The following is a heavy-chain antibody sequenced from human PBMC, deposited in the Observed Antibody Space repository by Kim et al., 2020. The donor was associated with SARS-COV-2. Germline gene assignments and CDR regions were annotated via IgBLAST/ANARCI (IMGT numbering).Heavy chain of an antibody. CDR1: GGSISSGGYY. Sequence: SETLSLTCTVSGGSISSGGYYWSWIRQHPGKGLEWIGYIYYSGSTYYNPSLKSRVTISVDTSKNQFSLKLSSVTAADTAVYYCARGRITTFGVVNEFYYWGQGTLVSVSS. CDR3: ARGRITTFGVVNEFYY. J-gene: IGHJ4*02. CDR2: IYYSGST. D-gene: IGHD3-3*01. V-gene: IGHV4-31*03.